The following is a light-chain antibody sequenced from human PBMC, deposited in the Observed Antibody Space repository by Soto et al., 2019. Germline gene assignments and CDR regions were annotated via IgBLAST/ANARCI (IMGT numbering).Light chain of an antibody. J-gene: IGLJ3*02. Sequence: QSVLTQPPSASGTPGQRVTISCSGSSSNIGTNTVNWYQQFPGTAPKLLIYSNNQRPSGVPDRLSGSKSGTSASLAISGLQSDDEADYYCAAWDDSLKGPVFGGGTKLTVL. CDR2: SNN. V-gene: IGLV1-44*01. CDR1: SSNIGTNT. CDR3: AAWDDSLKGPV.